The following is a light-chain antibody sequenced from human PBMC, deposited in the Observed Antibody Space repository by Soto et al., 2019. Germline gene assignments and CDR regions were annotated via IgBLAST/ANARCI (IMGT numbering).Light chain of an antibody. CDR3: QHYGSSPIT. Sequence: EIVLTQSPATPSLSPGETATLSCRASQSVSGYIGWYQQKPGQAPRLLIYSASSRATGIPDRFSGSGPGTDFTLTISRLEPEDFALYFCQHYGSSPITFGQGTRLEIK. CDR2: SAS. V-gene: IGKV3-20*01. CDR1: QSVSGY. J-gene: IGKJ5*01.